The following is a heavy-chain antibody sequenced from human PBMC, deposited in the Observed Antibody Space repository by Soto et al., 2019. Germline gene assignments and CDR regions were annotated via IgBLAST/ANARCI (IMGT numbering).Heavy chain of an antibody. D-gene: IGHD6-6*01. CDR2: IYPGDSDT. Sequence: PGESLKISCKGSGSSFTSYWIGWVPQMLGKTLESMGIIYPGDSDTRYSPSFQGQVTISADKSISTAYLQWSSLNASDTAMYYCERVVLLDPISSSSKYYYYGMDVWGQGTTVTVSS. J-gene: IGHJ6*02. V-gene: IGHV5-51*01. CDR1: GSSFTSYW. CDR3: ERVVLLDPISSSSKYYYYGMDV.